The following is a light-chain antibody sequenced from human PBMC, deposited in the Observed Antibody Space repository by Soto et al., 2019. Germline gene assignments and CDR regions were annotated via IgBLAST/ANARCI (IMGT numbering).Light chain of an antibody. CDR1: SSDVGSYNL. Sequence: QSALTQPASVSGSPGQSITISCTGTSSDVGSYNLVSWYQQHPGKAPKLMIYEVSKRPSGVSNRFSGSKSGNTASLTISGLQAEDEADYYCCSYAGSSPLAVFGGGTQLTVL. CDR2: EVS. V-gene: IGLV2-23*02. CDR3: CSYAGSSPLAV. J-gene: IGLJ7*01.